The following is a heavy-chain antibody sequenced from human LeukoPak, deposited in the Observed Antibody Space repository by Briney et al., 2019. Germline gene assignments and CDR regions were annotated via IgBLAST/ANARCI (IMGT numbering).Heavy chain of an antibody. CDR2: IYYSGST. J-gene: IGHJ4*02. V-gene: IGHV4-39*07. Sequence: NPSETLSLTCTVSGGSISFSTYFWGWIRQSPGKGLEWIGSIYYSGSTYYNPSLTSRVTISVDTSKNQFSLKLTSVTAADTAVYYCARNHYGHPLDYWGQGTLVTVSS. CDR1: GGSISFSTYF. CDR3: ARNHYGHPLDY. D-gene: IGHD4-17*01.